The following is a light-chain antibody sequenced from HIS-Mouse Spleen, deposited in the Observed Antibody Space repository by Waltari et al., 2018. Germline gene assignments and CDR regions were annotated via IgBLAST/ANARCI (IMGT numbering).Light chain of an antibody. CDR3: LLYYGGAQLV. J-gene: IGLJ3*02. CDR2: STS. CDR1: TGAVTSGYY. Sequence: QTVVTQEPSLTVSPGGTVTLTCASSTGAVTSGYYPNWFQQKPGQAPRALIYSTSNKQARTPARFSGSLLGGKAALTLSGVQPEDEAEYYCLLYYGGAQLVFGGGTKLTVL. V-gene: IGLV7-43*01.